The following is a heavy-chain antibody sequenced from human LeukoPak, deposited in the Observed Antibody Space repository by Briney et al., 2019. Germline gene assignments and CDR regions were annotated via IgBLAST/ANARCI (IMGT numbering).Heavy chain of an antibody. CDR1: EYTFIDYY. J-gene: IGHJ4*02. CDR2: INPKSGGT. CDR3: AREISHYGDYGGFDY. Sequence: ASVKVSCKTSEYTFIDYYIHWVRQAPGQGLEWMGWINPKSGGTNYAQKFQGRVTMTSDTSISTANLELNSLTSDDTAVYYCAREISHYGDYGGFDYWGQGTLVSVSS. D-gene: IGHD4-17*01. V-gene: IGHV1-2*02.